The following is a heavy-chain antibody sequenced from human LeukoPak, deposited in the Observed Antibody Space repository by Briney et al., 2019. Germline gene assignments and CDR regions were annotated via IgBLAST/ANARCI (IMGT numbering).Heavy chain of an antibody. Sequence: GGSLRLSCAASGFTFSSYSMNWVRQAPGKGPEWVSSISSSSSYIYYADSVKGRFTISRDNAKDSLYLQMNSLRAEDTAVYYCAKDVPGGWWYFDLWGRGTLVTVSS. V-gene: IGHV3-21*04. D-gene: IGHD6-19*01. CDR1: GFTFSSYS. J-gene: IGHJ2*01. CDR3: AKDVPGGWWYFDL. CDR2: ISSSSSYI.